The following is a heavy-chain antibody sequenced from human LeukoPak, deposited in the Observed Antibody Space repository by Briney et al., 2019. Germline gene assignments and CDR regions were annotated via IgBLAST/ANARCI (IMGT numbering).Heavy chain of an antibody. CDR1: GFTFSSYG. CDR3: ARGNYDILTGYLYYFDY. D-gene: IGHD3-9*01. Sequence: PGGSLRLSCAASGFTFSSYGMSWVRQAPGKWLEWVSAISGSGTSTYYADSVKGRFTISRDNSKNTLYLQMNSLRAEDTAVYYCARGNYDILTGYLYYFDYWGQGTLVTVSS. J-gene: IGHJ4*02. V-gene: IGHV3-23*01. CDR2: ISGSGTST.